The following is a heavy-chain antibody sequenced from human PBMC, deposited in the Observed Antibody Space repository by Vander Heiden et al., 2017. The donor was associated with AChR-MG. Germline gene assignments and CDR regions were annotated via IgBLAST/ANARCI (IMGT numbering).Heavy chain of an antibody. V-gene: IGHV3-11*06. Sequence: VQLVESGGGSVQPGGSLRLSCVASGFIFSDYFMSWVRLAPGKGPEWLAYVDPRRNYADYADSVKGRFTISRDNAKNSLFLEMNNLRVGDTAVYYCAKDPQYDIFSGYFGQWGQGTLVTVSS. CDR3: AKDPQYDIFSGYFGQ. J-gene: IGHJ4*02. CDR2: VDPRRNYA. D-gene: IGHD3-9*01. CDR1: GFIFSDYF.